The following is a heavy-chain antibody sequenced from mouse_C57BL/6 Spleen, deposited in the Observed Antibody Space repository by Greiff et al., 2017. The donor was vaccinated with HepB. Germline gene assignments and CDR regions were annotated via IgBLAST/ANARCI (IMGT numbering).Heavy chain of an antibody. CDR3: ARGDYSNYGFAY. D-gene: IGHD2-5*01. V-gene: IGHV1-19*01. CDR2: INPYNGGT. J-gene: IGHJ3*01. CDR1: GYTFTDYY. Sequence: EVQLQQSGPVLVKPGASVKMSCKASGYTFTDYYMNWVKQSHGKSLEWIGVINPYNGGTSYNQKFKGKATLTVYKSSSTAYMELNSLTSEDSAVYYCARGDYSNYGFAYWGQGTLVTVSA.